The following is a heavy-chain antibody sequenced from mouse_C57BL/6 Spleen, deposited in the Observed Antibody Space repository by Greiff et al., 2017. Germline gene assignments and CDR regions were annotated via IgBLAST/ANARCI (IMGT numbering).Heavy chain of an antibody. CDR3: ARLYYGNPYAMDY. Sequence: EVKLVESGGGLVQPGGSLKLSCAASGFTFSDYGMAWVRQAPRKGPEWVAFISNLAYSIYSADTVTGRFTISRENAKNTLYLEMSSLRSEDTAMYYCARLYYGNPYAMDYWGQGTSGTVSS. CDR1: GFTFSDYG. V-gene: IGHV5-15*01. D-gene: IGHD2-1*01. J-gene: IGHJ4*01. CDR2: ISNLAYSI.